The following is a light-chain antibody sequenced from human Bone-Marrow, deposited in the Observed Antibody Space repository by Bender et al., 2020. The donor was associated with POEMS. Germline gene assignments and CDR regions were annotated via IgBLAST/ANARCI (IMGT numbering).Light chain of an antibody. CDR2: DVT. J-gene: IGLJ2*01. CDR1: SSDVGAYNL. V-gene: IGLV2-14*02. CDR3: CSYTSSTTLV. Sequence: QSALTQPASVSGSPGQSITISCTGASSDVGAYNLVSWYQQHPGKAPKLMIYDVTKRPSGISIRFSGSKSGNTASLTISGLQPEDEADYYCCSYTSSTTLVFGGGTKVTVL.